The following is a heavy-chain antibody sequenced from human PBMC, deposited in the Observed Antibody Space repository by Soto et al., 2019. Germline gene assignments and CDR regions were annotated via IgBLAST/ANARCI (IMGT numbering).Heavy chain of an antibody. Sequence: QITLKESGPTLVKPTQTLTLTCTFSGFSLSTSGVGVGWIRQPPGKALEWLALIYWNDDKRYSPSLKSRLTITKDTTKNQVVLTMTNMDPVDTATYYCAHRPDYYDRFTPYYFDYWGQGTLVTVSS. D-gene: IGHD3-22*01. CDR1: GFSLSTSGVG. CDR3: AHRPDYYDRFTPYYFDY. CDR2: IYWNDDK. J-gene: IGHJ4*02. V-gene: IGHV2-5*01.